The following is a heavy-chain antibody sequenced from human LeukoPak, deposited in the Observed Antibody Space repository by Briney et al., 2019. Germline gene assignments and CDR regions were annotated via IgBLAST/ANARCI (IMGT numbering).Heavy chain of an antibody. J-gene: IGHJ5*02. V-gene: IGHV3-7*01. Sequence: GGCLRLSCAASGFTFTNDWMIWVRQAPGKGLEWVSHINEDGSEKYYVGSVGGRFTISRDNAKNSVFLQMNSLRADGTAMYYCASSSYSSSSSWGQGTLVTVSS. D-gene: IGHD6-6*01. CDR2: INEDGSEK. CDR3: ASSSYSSSSS. CDR1: GFTFTNDW.